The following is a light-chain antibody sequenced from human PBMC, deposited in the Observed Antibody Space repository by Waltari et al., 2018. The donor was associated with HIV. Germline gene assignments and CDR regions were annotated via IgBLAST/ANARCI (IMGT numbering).Light chain of an antibody. J-gene: IGLJ2*01. CDR1: SSNIGSNY. CDR2: RNN. V-gene: IGLV1-47*01. Sequence: QSVPTQPPSSSVTPGQRVTISCSGSSSNIGSNYVCWYQQLPGTAPKLLLYRNNQRPSGVPDRCSGSKSGTSASLAISGLRSEDEADYYCAAWGDSLSVLFGGGTKLTVL. CDR3: AAWGDSLSVL.